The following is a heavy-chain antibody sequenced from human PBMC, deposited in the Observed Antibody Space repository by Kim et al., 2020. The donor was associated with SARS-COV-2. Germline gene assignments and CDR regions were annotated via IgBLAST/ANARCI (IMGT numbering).Heavy chain of an antibody. Sequence: GGSLRLSCTASGFSFSTYSMNWVRQRPGKGLEWISFIGTGGGTIFYADSVKGRFTISRDNDNNSLFLQMNSLRDEDTAVYYCAREVGRYYYDASDYYSDDWGQGTLVTVSS. CDR1: GFSFSTYS. V-gene: IGHV3-48*02. D-gene: IGHD3-22*01. CDR3: AREVGRYYYDASDYYSDD. CDR2: IGTGGGTI. J-gene: IGHJ4*02.